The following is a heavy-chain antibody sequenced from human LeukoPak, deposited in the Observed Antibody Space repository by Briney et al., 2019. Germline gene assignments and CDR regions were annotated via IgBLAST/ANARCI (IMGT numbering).Heavy chain of an antibody. CDR3: AKDNYYYDAGAFDY. CDR2: ISWNSGSI. CDR1: GFTFDDYA. Sequence: PGGSLRLSCAASGFTFDDYAMHWVRQAPGKGLEWVSGISWNSGSIGYADSVKGRFTISRDNAKNSLYLQMNSLRAEDTALYYCAKDNYYYDAGAFDYWGQGTLVTVSS. V-gene: IGHV3-9*01. D-gene: IGHD3-22*01. J-gene: IGHJ4*02.